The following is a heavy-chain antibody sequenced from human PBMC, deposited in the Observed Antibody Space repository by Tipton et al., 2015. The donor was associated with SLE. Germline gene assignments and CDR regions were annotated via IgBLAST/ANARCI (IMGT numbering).Heavy chain of an antibody. Sequence: TLSLTCTVSGGSISSGSYYWSWIRQPAGKGLEWIGRIYTSGSTNYNPSLKSRVTISVDTSKNQFSLKLSSVTAADTAVYYCARGEGGSSSSNYYYGMDVWGQGTAVTVSS. V-gene: IGHV4-61*02. J-gene: IGHJ6*02. CDR1: GGSISSGSYY. D-gene: IGHD6-6*01. CDR3: ARGEGGSSSSNYYYGMDV. CDR2: IYTSGST.